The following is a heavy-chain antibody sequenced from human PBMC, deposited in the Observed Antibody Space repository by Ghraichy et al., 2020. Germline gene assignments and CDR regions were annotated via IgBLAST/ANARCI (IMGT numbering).Heavy chain of an antibody. Sequence: SETLSLTCTVSGGSISSSSYYWGWIRQPPGKGLEWIGSIYYSGSTYYNPSLKSRVTISVDTSKNQFSLKLSSVTAADTAVYYCARAGGWLSLPNWFDSWGQGTLVTVSS. J-gene: IGHJ5*01. V-gene: IGHV4-39*07. CDR1: GGSISSSSYY. CDR2: IYYSGST. CDR3: ARAGGWLSLPNWFDS. D-gene: IGHD3-22*01.